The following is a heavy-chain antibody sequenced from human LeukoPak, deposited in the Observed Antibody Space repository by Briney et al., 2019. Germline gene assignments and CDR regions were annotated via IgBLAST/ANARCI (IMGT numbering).Heavy chain of an antibody. Sequence: SETLSLTCTVSAYSISSGYYWGWIRQPPGKGLEWIGSIYYSGSTYYNPSLKSRVTISVDTSKNQFSLKLSSVTAADTAVYYCARDGIAVAGHYFDYWGQGTLVAVSS. V-gene: IGHV4-38-2*02. D-gene: IGHD6-19*01. CDR2: IYYSGST. CDR3: ARDGIAVAGHYFDY. CDR1: AYSISSGYY. J-gene: IGHJ4*02.